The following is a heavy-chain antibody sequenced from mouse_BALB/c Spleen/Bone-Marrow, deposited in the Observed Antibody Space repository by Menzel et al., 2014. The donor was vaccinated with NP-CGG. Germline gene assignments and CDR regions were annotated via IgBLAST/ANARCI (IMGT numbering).Heavy chain of an antibody. CDR3: ARDWYFDV. J-gene: IGHJ1*01. CDR2: INPSTGYT. CDR1: GYTFISYW. Sequence: QVQLQQSGAELAKPGASVKMSCKASGYTFISYWMHWVKQRPGQGLEWIGYINPSTGYTEYNQKFKDKATLTADKSSSTAYMQLSSLTSEDSAVYYCARDWYFDVWGAGTTVTVSS. V-gene: IGHV1-7*01.